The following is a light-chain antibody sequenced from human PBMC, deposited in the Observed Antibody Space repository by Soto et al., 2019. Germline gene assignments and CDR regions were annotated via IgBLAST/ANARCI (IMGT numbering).Light chain of an antibody. CDR1: QSISSW. V-gene: IGKV1-5*03. CDR2: KTS. CDR3: QYYNDYCWT. J-gene: IGKJ1*01. Sequence: DIQLTQSPSTLSASVGDRVTITCRASQSISSWLAWYQQKPGKAPNLLTYKTSNLESGVPSRFSGIGSGTAFTLTISSLQPDDFATYYCQYYNDYCWTFGQGTKVEIK.